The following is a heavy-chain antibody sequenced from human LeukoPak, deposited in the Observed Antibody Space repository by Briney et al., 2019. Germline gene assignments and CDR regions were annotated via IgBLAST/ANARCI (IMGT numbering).Heavy chain of an antibody. V-gene: IGHV3-23*01. CDR2: ISGSGGST. Sequence: GGSLRLSCAASGFTFSSYAMSWVRQAPGKGLEWVSAISGSGGSTYYADSVKGRFTISRDNSKNTLYLQMNSLRAEDTAVYYCVKDAIDLYCSGGSCYADYWGQGTLVTVSS. J-gene: IGHJ4*02. CDR1: GFTFSSYA. CDR3: VKDAIDLYCSGGSCYADY. D-gene: IGHD2-15*01.